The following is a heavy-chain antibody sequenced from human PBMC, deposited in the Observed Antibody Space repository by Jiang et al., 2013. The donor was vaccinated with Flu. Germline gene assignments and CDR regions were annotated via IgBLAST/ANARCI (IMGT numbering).Heavy chain of an antibody. CDR3: AKALSTRIAVAGDEFDY. D-gene: IGHD6-19*01. CDR2: ISWDGGST. V-gene: IGHV3-43*01. J-gene: IGHJ4*02. Sequence: VQLVESGGVVVQPGGSLRLSCAASGFTFDDYTMHWVRQAPGKGLEWVSLISWDGGSTYYADSVKGRFTISRDNSKNSLYLQMNSLRTEDTALYYCAKALSTRIAVAGDEFDYWGQGTLVTVSS. CDR1: GFTFDDYT.